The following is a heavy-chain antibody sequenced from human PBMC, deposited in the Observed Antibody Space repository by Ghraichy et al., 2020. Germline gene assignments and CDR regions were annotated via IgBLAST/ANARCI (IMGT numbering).Heavy chain of an antibody. J-gene: IGHJ4*02. CDR1: GFTFDDHA. CDR2: ISWNSVII. D-gene: IGHD3-16*01. V-gene: IGHV3-9*01. CDR3: ATGPESLYAYFPFES. Sequence: SLNISCAATGFTFDDHAMHWVRQAPGKGLEWVSGISWNSVIIGYADSVKGRFTISRDNAKRSLYLQMNSLRPEDTALYYCATGPESLYAYFPFESWGQGALVTVSS.